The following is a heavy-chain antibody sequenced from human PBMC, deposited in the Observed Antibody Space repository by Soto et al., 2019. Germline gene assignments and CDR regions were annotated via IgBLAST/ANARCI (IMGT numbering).Heavy chain of an antibody. J-gene: IGHJ4*02. V-gene: IGHV3-66*04. CDR3: ARHDKPNRIAAAGTAGVDY. Sequence: EVHLVESRGGLVQPGGSLRLSCAASGFTVSSNYMSWVRQAPGKGLEWVSVIYSGGSTYYADSVKGRFTISRDNSKNTLYLQMNSLRAEDTAVYYCARHDKPNRIAAAGTAGVDYWGQGTLVTVSS. D-gene: IGHD6-13*01. CDR1: GFTVSSNY. CDR2: IYSGGST.